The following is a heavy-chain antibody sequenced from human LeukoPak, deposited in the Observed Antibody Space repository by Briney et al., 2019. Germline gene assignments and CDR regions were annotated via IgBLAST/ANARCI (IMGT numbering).Heavy chain of an antibody. CDR2: ISSSGSTI. V-gene: IGHV3-48*04. CDR3: ARDRASSGFDYYYYYMDV. D-gene: IGHD6-19*01. CDR1: GFTFSTKS. Sequence: GGSLRLSCAASGFTFSTKSMNWVRQAPGKGLEWVSYISSSGSTIYYADSVKGRFTISRDNAKNSLYLQMNSLRAEDTAVYYCARDRASSGFDYYYYYMDVWGKGTTVTVSS. J-gene: IGHJ6*03.